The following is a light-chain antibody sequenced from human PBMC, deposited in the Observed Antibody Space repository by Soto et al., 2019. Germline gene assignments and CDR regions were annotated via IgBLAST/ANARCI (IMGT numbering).Light chain of an antibody. CDR2: GNN. CDR3: AAGDDSVKGVL. Sequence: QSVLTQSPSASGTPGQRVTISCSGSSSNFGSNSVNWYQQLPGTAPKVVIYGNNQRPSGVPDRFSGSKSGTSASLAISGLQSDDEADYYCAAGDDSVKGVLFGGGTKLTVL. V-gene: IGLV1-44*01. CDR1: SSNFGSNS. J-gene: IGLJ2*01.